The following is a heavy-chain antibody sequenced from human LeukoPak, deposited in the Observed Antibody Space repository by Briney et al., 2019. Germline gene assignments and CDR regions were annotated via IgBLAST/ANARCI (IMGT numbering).Heavy chain of an antibody. D-gene: IGHD3-10*01. V-gene: IGHV3-66*01. CDR1: GFTVSSNY. Sequence: PGGSLRLSCAASGFTVSSNYMSWVRQAPGKGLEWVSVIYSGGSTYYADSVKGRFTISRDNSKNTLYLQMNSLRAEDTAVYYCARAHGESWFVPWGQGTLVTVSS. CDR3: ARAHGESWFVP. J-gene: IGHJ5*02. CDR2: IYSGGST.